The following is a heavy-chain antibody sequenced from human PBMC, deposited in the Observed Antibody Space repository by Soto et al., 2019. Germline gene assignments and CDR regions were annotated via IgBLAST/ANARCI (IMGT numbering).Heavy chain of an antibody. CDR2: ISGSGGST. V-gene: IGHV3-23*01. Sequence: GGSLRLSCAASGFTLSSYAISWVRQAPGKGLEWVSAISGSGGSTYYADSVKGRFTISRDNSKNTLYLQMNSLRAEDTAVYYCAKDRGWYYGSGSYYPGAFDIWGQGTMVTVSS. CDR3: AKDRGWYYGSGSYYPGAFDI. D-gene: IGHD3-10*01. J-gene: IGHJ3*02. CDR1: GFTLSSYA.